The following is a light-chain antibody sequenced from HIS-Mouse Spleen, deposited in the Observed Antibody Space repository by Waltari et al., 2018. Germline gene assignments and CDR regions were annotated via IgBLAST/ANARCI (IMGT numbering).Light chain of an antibody. CDR3: QQYYSTPPYT. CDR1: QRVLYSSNNKNY. J-gene: IGKJ2*01. Sequence: DIVMTQSPDSLAVSLGERATNNCTSSQRVLYSSNNKNYLAWYQQKPGQPPKLLIYWASTRESGVPDRFSGSGSGTDFTLTISSLQAEDVAVYYCQQYYSTPPYTFGQGTKLEIK. CDR2: WAS. V-gene: IGKV4-1*01.